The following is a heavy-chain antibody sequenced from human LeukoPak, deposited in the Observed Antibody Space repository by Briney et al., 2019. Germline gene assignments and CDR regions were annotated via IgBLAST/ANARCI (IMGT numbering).Heavy chain of an antibody. CDR2: IYSSGST. CDR1: GASISSYY. CDR3: ARRATMLAGGYFDY. Sequence: SETLSLTCTVSGASISSYYWSWVRQPPGKGLEWIGYIYSSGSTNYNPSLKRRVTISVDTSKNQFSLKLSSVTAADTAVYYCARRATMLAGGYFDYWGQGTLVTVSS. J-gene: IGHJ4*02. D-gene: IGHD5-12*01. V-gene: IGHV4-4*09.